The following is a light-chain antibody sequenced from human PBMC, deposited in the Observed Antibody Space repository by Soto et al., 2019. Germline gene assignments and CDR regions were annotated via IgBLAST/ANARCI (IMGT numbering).Light chain of an antibody. CDR1: SSDVGGYNY. V-gene: IGLV2-8*01. CDR3: CSYAGSNNFPYV. CDR2: EVS. Sequence: SALTQPPSASGSPGQSVTISCTGTSSDVGGYNYVSWYQQHPGKAPKLMIYEVSKRPSGVPDRFSGSKSGNTASLTVSGLQAEDEADYYCCSYAGSNNFPYVFGSGTKLTVL. J-gene: IGLJ1*01.